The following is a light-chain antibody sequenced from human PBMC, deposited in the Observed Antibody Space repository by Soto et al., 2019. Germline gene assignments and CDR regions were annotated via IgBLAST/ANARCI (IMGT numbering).Light chain of an antibody. CDR2: DAS. CDR1: QSVSRY. CDR3: QQRSSWPIP. J-gene: IGKJ5*01. V-gene: IGKV3-11*01. Sequence: EIVLTQSPATLSLSPGERSTLSCRASQSVSRYLAWYQQKPGQAPRLLIYDASNRATGIPARFSGSGSGTDFTLTIRSLEPEDFAVYYCQQRSSWPIPFGQGTRLEIK.